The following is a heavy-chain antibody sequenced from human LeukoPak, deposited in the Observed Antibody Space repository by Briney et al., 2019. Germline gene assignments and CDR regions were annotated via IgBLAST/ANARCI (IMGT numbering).Heavy chain of an antibody. J-gene: IGHJ4*02. V-gene: IGHV3-53*01. CDR2: IYSGGST. CDR3: ASRDGYYFDY. D-gene: IGHD2-21*02. Sequence: GGSLRLSCAASGFTVSSNYMSWVRQAPGKGLEWVSVIYSGGSTYYADSVKGRFTISRDNAKNSLYLQMNGLRAEDTAVYYCASRDGYYFDYWGQGTLVTVSS. CDR1: GFTVSSNY.